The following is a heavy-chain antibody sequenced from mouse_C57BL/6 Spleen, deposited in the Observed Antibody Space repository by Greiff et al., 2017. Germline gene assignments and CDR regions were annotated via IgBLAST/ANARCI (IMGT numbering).Heavy chain of an antibody. Sequence: EVQLVESGGGLVKPGGSLKLSCAASGFTFSSYAMSWVRQTPDKRLEWVATISSGGSYTYYPDSVKGRFTISRDNAKNTLYLQMSSLKSGDTAMYYCARSCTTVVAPDYFDYWGQGTTLTVSS. V-gene: IGHV5-6*01. J-gene: IGHJ2*01. CDR1: GFTFSSYA. D-gene: IGHD1-1*01. CDR3: ARSCTTVVAPDYFDY. CDR2: ISSGGSYT.